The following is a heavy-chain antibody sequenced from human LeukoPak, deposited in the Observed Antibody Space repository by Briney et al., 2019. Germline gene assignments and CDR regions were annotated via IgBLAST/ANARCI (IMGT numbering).Heavy chain of an antibody. Sequence: SETLSLTCTVSGYSISSGYYWGWIRQPPGKGLEWIGYIYYSGSTNYNPSLKSRVTISVDTSKNQFSLKLSSVTAADTAVYYCARVIAVAGYYFDYWGQGTLVTVSS. V-gene: IGHV4-61*01. CDR3: ARVIAVAGYYFDY. CDR1: GYSISSGYY. CDR2: IYYSGST. D-gene: IGHD6-19*01. J-gene: IGHJ4*02.